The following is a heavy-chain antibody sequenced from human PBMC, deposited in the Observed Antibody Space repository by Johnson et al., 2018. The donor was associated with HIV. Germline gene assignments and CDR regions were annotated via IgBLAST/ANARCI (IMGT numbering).Heavy chain of an antibody. CDR3: AREGNYYDSSSHVFDI. V-gene: IGHV3-30-3*01. CDR1: GFTFSYYS. D-gene: IGHD3-22*01. CDR2: ISHDGSNK. Sequence: HVQLAESGGGVVQPGRSLRLSCAASGFTFSYYSMHWVRQAPGKGLEWVAVISHDGSNKYYADSVRGRFTISRDKSRNTLYLQMNSLRAEDTAVHYCAREGNYYDSSSHVFDIWGQGTMVTVSS. J-gene: IGHJ3*02.